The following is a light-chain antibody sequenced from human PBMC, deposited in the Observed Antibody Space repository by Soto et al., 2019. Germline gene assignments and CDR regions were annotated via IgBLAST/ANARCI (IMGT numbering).Light chain of an antibody. CDR3: QQFYNWPRT. V-gene: IGKV3-15*01. CDR2: GAS. J-gene: IGKJ1*01. Sequence: EIVMTQSPGTLSVSPGERATLSCRASQSVSSNLAWYQQKPGQAPRLLIYGASPRATGIPARFSGSGSETEFTLTISSLQSEDFAVYYCQQFYNWPRTFGQGTKVEIK. CDR1: QSVSSN.